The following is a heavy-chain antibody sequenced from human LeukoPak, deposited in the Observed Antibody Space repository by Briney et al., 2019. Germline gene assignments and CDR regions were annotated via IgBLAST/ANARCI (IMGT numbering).Heavy chain of an antibody. J-gene: IGHJ4*02. CDR1: GGSISSSSYY. Sequence: PSETLSLTCTVSGGSISSSSYYWGWIRQPPGKGLERIGSIYYSGSTYYNPSLKSRVTISVDTSKNQFSLKLSSVTAADTAVYYCARDPEGYFDYWGQGTLVTVSS. CDR3: ARDPEGYFDY. V-gene: IGHV4-39*07. CDR2: IYYSGST.